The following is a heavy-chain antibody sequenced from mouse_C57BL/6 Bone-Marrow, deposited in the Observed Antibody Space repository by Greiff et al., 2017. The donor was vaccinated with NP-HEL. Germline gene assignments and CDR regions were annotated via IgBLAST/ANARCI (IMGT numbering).Heavy chain of an antibody. CDR2: IYPRDGST. CDR3: AREYDPFAY. CDR1: GYTFTSHD. V-gene: IGHV1-85*01. Sequence: VQLQQSGPELVKPGASVKLSCKASGYTFTSHDINWVKQRPGQGLEWIGWIYPRDGSTKYNGKFKGKATLTADKSSSTAYMQLSSLTSEDSAVYFCAREYDPFAYWGQGTLVTVSA. J-gene: IGHJ3*01. D-gene: IGHD2-10*02.